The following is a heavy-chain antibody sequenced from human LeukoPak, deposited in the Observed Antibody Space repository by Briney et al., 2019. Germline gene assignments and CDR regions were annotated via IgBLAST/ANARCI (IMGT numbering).Heavy chain of an antibody. J-gene: IGHJ4*02. V-gene: IGHV4-38-2*02. CDR2: IYHSGST. Sequence: KTSETLSLTCAVSGYSISSGYYWGWIRQPPGKGLEWIGSIYHSGSTYYNPSLKSRVTISVDTSKNQFSLKLSSVTAADTAVYYCARDGYYYGSGSQTVDYWGQGTLVTVSS. CDR3: ARDGYYYGSGSQTVDY. D-gene: IGHD3-10*01. CDR1: GYSISSGYY.